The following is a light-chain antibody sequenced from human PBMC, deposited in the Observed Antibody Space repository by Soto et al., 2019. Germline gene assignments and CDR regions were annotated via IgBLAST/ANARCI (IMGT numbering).Light chain of an antibody. Sequence: DIQMTQSPSTLSAFVGDRVTITCRASQTIYSSLAWYQQKPGKAPNLLIYKASSLQTGVPSRFSGSGSGTEFTLTISRLQPDDSATYYCQQYYIYPLTFGGGTKVEIK. J-gene: IGKJ4*01. V-gene: IGKV1-5*03. CDR2: KAS. CDR3: QQYYIYPLT. CDR1: QTIYSS.